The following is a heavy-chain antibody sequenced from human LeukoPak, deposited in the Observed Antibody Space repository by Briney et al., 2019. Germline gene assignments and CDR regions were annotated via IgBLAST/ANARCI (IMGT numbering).Heavy chain of an antibody. V-gene: IGHV4-59*01. CDR3: ASRKLGNDY. D-gene: IGHD7-27*01. CDR2: IYYSGNT. Sequence: SETLSLTCTVSGGSISSYYWSWIRQPPGKGLAWIGYIYYSGNTNYNPSLKSRVTISVDTSKNQFSLKLISVTAADTAVYYCASRKLGNDYWGQGTLVTVSS. CDR1: GGSISSYY. J-gene: IGHJ4*02.